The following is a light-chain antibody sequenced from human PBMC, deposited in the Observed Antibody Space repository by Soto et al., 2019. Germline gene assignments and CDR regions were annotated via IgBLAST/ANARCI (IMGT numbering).Light chain of an antibody. CDR3: QQYTNWPPLT. CDR2: GAS. J-gene: IGKJ4*01. V-gene: IGKV3-15*01. Sequence: EIVMTQSPATLSVSPGERATLSCRASQSVSSNLAWYQHKPGQAPRLRIYGASTRATGIPARLSGSGSGTEFTLTIRSLQSEDFAIYYCQQYTNWPPLTFGGGTKVEIK. CDR1: QSVSSN.